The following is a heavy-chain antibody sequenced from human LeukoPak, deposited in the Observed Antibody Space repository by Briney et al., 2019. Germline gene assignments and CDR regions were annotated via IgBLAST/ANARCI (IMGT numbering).Heavy chain of an antibody. J-gene: IGHJ3*02. CDR3: ATIPLGTMIVVVKDAFDI. Sequence: ASVKVSCKVSGYTLTELSMHWVRQAPGKGLEWMGGFDPEDGETIYAQKFQGRVTMTEDTSTDTAYMELSSLRSEDTAVYYCATIPLGTMIVVVKDAFDIWGQGTMVTVSS. CDR2: FDPEDGET. D-gene: IGHD3-22*01. V-gene: IGHV1-24*01. CDR1: GYTLTELS.